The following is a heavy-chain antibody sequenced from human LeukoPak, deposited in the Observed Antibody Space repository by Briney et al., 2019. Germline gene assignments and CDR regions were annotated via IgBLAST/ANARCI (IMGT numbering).Heavy chain of an antibody. D-gene: IGHD1/OR15-1a*01. CDR3: VRGLSARISKKNTEFFQY. Sequence: GESLKISCQGSTDTFTKYWIAWVRQMPGKGLEWMGMIYAGDSDTRYSPSFEGQVTISADKSINTAFLQWSSLRASDTAMYYCVRGLSARISKKNTEFFQYWGQGTLVTVSS. CDR1: TDTFTKYW. J-gene: IGHJ1*01. CDR2: IYAGDSDT. V-gene: IGHV5-51*01.